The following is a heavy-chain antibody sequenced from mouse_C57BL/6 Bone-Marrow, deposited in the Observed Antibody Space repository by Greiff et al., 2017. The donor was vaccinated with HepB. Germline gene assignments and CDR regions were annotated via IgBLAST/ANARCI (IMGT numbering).Heavy chain of an antibody. D-gene: IGHD1-1*01. CDR3: ARRDYYGSSYGDY. CDR2: IDPSASYT. Sequence: QVQLQQPGAELVMPGASVKLSCKASGYTFTSYWMHWVKQRPGQGLEWIGEIDPSASYTNYNQKFKGKSTLTVDKSSSTAYMQLSSLTSEDSAVYYCARRDYYGSSYGDYWGQGTTLTVSS. CDR1: GYTFTSYW. V-gene: IGHV1-69*01. J-gene: IGHJ2*01.